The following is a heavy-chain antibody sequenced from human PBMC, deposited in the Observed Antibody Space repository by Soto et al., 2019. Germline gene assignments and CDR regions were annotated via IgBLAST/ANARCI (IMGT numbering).Heavy chain of an antibody. D-gene: IGHD1-1*01. Sequence: QVHLVQSGAEVKKPGASVKVSCKGSGYDFTTYGITWVRQAPGQGLKWMAWISAHNGNTDYAQKLQGRVTVTRDTSTSTAYMELRSLRSDDTAVYYCARGRYGDYCGQGALVTVSS. J-gene: IGHJ4*02. CDR2: ISAHNGNT. V-gene: IGHV1-18*01. CDR1: GYDFTTYG. CDR3: ARGRYGDY.